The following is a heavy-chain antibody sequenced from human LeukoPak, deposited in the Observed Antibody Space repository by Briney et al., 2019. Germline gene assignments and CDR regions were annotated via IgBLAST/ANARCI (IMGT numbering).Heavy chain of an antibody. CDR2: IYSSGTT. CDR1: GGSTSSYY. V-gene: IGHV4-4*07. J-gene: IGHJ5*02. Sequence: SETLSLTCTVSGGSTSSYYWSWIRQPAGKGLEWIGRIYSSGTTNYNPSLKSRVTMSIDTSENQFSLKLSSVTAADTAVFYCARGGGNTHYKWLDPWGQGTLVTVSS. D-gene: IGHD3-16*01. CDR3: ARGGGNTHYKWLDP.